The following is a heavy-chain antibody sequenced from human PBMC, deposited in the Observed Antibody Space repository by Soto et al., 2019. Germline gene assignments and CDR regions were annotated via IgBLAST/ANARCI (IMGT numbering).Heavy chain of an antibody. D-gene: IGHD4-17*01. CDR2: TSHRGST. Sequence: QVQLQESGPGLVKPSDTLSLSCVVSGYSITTNNWWGWVRQTPGKGLEWIVYTSHRGSTLYTPAPSRGPAVSVDMATNQVFLNRRSVTAVDTAVYYCARVVYGDYMKDFDAWGQGTLVTGSS. J-gene: IGHJ4*02. CDR1: GYSITTNNW. CDR3: ARVVYGDYMKDFDA. V-gene: IGHV4-28*03.